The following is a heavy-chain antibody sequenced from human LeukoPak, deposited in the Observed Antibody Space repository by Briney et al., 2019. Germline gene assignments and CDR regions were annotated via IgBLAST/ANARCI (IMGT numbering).Heavy chain of an antibody. CDR1: GYTFTIYG. CDR2: ISAYNGNT. D-gene: IGHD3-9*01. V-gene: IGHV1-18*01. CDR3: ATLDHYDILTGSTQAVK. Sequence: GASVKVSCKAFGYTFTIYGISWVRQAPGQGLEWMGWISAYNGNTDYAQKLQGRVTMTEDTSTDTAYMELSSLRSEDTAVYYCATLDHYDILTGSTQAVKWGQGTLVTVSS. J-gene: IGHJ4*02.